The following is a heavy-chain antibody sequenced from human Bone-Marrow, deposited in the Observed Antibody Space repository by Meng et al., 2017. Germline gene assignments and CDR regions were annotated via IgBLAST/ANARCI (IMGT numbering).Heavy chain of an antibody. J-gene: IGHJ4*02. V-gene: IGHV3-33*01. Sequence: GESLKISWAASGFTFSSYGMQWGRQAPGKGLEGVAVIWYDGSNKYYADSVKGRFTISRDNSKHTLYLQKNSLRAEDTAGYYCASGQQLVDFDYWGQGTLVTVSS. CDR3: ASGQQLVDFDY. CDR2: IWYDGSNK. CDR1: GFTFSSYG. D-gene: IGHD6-13*01.